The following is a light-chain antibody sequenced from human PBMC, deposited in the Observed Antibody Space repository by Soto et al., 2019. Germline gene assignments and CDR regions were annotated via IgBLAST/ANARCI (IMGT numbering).Light chain of an antibody. CDR3: PQYNFYPLT. CDR2: RAS. CDR1: QSISSY. J-gene: IGKJ3*01. Sequence: DIQMTQSPSTLSASVGDRVTITCRASQSISSYLAWYQQESGKAPKLLIYRASILESGGPSRFSGSGSGTELPLTISSLQPDDFATYYCPQYNFYPLTFGAGTNVDLK. V-gene: IGKV1-5*03.